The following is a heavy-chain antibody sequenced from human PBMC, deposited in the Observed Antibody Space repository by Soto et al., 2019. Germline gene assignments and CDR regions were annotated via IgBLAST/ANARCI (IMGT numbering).Heavy chain of an antibody. Sequence: QVQLQESGPGLVKHSQTLSLTCTVSGCAISSGDYYWSWIRQPPGKGLEWIGYIYYSGSTYYNPLLKSRFTIAVDTSKNQFALELSAVTAADTAVYYCASVRDYYGSGSFPGEFDYWGQGPLVTVSS. CDR2: IYYSGST. J-gene: IGHJ4*02. D-gene: IGHD3-10*01. V-gene: IGHV4-30-4*01. CDR3: ASVRDYYGSGSFPGEFDY. CDR1: GCAISSGDYY.